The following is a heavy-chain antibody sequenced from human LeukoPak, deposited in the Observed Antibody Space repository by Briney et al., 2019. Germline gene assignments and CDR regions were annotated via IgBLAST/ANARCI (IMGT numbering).Heavy chain of an antibody. V-gene: IGHV3-11*01. D-gene: IGHD1-14*01. J-gene: IGHJ4*02. CDR3: ARGRNYYFDY. CDR2: FSLSGSSI. CDR1: GFTFNDYS. Sequence: GGSLRLSCEASGFTFNDYSMSWIRQAPGKGLQWVSFFSLSGSSIYYAVSLKGRFTISRDNAKNSLYLQTDSLRAEDTAVYYCARGRNYYFDYWGQGTLVTVSS.